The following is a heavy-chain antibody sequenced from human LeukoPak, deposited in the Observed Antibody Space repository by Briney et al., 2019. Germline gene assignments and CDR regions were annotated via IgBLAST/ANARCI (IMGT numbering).Heavy chain of an antibody. D-gene: IGHD2-15*01. V-gene: IGHV3-48*04. Sequence: PGGSLRLSCEGSGFTFSDAWMNWVRQAPGKGLEWVSYISSSSCTIYYADSVKGRFTISRDNAKNSLYLQMNSLRAEDTAVYYCARDKVVPWFDPWGQGTLVTVSS. J-gene: IGHJ5*02. CDR1: GFTFSDAW. CDR2: ISSSSCTI. CDR3: ARDKVVPWFDP.